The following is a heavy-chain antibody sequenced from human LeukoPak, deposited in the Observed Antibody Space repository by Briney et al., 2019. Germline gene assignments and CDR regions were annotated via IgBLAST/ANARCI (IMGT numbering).Heavy chain of an antibody. CDR2: INHSGST. CDR1: GGSFSGHY. V-gene: IGHV4-34*01. D-gene: IGHD6-6*01. J-gene: IGHJ4*02. CDR3: ASMGEAARDFDY. Sequence: SETLSLTCAVYGGSFSGHYWSWLRQPPGKGLEWIGEINHSGSTNYNPSLKSRVTISVDTSKNQFSLKLSSVTAADTAVYYCASMGEAARDFDYWGQGTLVTVSS.